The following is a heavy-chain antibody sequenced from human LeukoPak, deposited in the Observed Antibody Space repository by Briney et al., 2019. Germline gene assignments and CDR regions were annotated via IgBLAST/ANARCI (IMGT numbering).Heavy chain of an antibody. V-gene: IGHV3-11*06. J-gene: IGHJ4*02. D-gene: IGHD3-22*01. CDR2: ITSSSYT. Sequence: GRSLRLSCAASGFTFSDYYMSWISQAPGKGLEWVSYITSSSYTNYADSVKGRFTISRDNAKNSLYLQMNSLRPEDTAVYYCARDAGGYYPDYWGQGTLVTVSS. CDR1: GFTFSDYY. CDR3: ARDAGGYYPDY.